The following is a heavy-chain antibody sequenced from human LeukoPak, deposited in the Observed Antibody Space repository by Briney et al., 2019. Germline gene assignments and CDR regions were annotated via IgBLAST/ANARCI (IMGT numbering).Heavy chain of an antibody. Sequence: ASVKVSCKASGYTFTCYYMHWVRQAPGQGLEWVGRINPNSGDTSYAQNFQGRVTMTRDTSISTAYMELSRLTSDDTAVYYCARYSSGWTDYWGQGTLVTVSS. CDR2: INPNSGDT. J-gene: IGHJ4*02. CDR3: ARYSSGWTDY. D-gene: IGHD6-19*01. CDR1: GYTFTCYY. V-gene: IGHV1-2*06.